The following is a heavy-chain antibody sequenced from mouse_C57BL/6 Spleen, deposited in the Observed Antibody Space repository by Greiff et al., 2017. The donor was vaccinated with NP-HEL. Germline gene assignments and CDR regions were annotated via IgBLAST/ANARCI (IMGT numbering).Heavy chain of an antibody. CDR1: GFNIKDYY. D-gene: IGHD2-5*01. CDR2: IDPEDGDI. V-gene: IGHV14-1*01. J-gene: IGHJ1*03. CDR3: TPIVNWYFDV. Sequence: VQLQQSGAELVRPGASVKLSCTASGFNIKDYYMHWVKQRPEQGLEWIGRIDPEDGDIEYAPKFQGKATMTADTSSNTAYLQLSSLTSEDTAIYYCTPIVNWYFDVWGTGTTVTVSS.